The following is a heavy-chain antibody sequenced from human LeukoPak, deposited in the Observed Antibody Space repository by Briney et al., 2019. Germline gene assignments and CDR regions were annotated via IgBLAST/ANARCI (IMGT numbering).Heavy chain of an antibody. CDR3: ARTDYDILSGARMDV. V-gene: IGHV1-18*04. Sequence: ASVKVSCKASGYTFTNYGITWVRQAPGQGLEWMGWISAYNANTNYAQKFQGRVTMTTDTSTRTVYMELRSLRSDDTASYYCARTDYDILSGARMDVWGKGTAVTVSS. CDR1: GYTFTNYG. CDR2: ISAYNANT. J-gene: IGHJ6*04. D-gene: IGHD3-9*01.